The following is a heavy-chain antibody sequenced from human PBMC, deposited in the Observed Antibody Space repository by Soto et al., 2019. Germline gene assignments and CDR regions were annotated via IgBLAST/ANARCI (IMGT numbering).Heavy chain of an antibody. CDR1: GGTFSSYT. D-gene: IGHD2-21*02. CDR2: IIPILGIA. J-gene: IGHJ2*01. CDR3: AREGIGDSTQNWYFDL. V-gene: IGHV1-69*08. Sequence: QVQLVQSGAEVKKPGSSVKVSCKASGGTFSSYTISWVRQAPGQGLEWMGRIIPILGIANYAQKFQGRVTITADKSTSTAYMELSSLRSEDTAVYYCAREGIGDSTQNWYFDLWGRGTLGTVSS.